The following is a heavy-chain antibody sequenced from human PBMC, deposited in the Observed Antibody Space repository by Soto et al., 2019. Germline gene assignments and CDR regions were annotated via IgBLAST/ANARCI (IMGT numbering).Heavy chain of an antibody. J-gene: IGHJ6*02. CDR2: IWYDGSNK. CDR1: GFTFSSYG. CDR3: ARALDPAIYYYDGMDV. Sequence: QVQLVESGGGVVQPGRSLRLSCAASGFTFSSYGMHWVRQAPGKGLEWVAVIWYDGSNKYYADSVKGRFTISRDNSKNTLYLQMNSLRAEDTAVYYCARALDPAIYYYDGMDVWGQGTTVTVSS. V-gene: IGHV3-33*01.